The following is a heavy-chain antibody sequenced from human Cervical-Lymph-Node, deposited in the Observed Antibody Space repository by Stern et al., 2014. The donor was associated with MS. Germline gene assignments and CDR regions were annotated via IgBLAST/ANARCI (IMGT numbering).Heavy chain of an antibody. Sequence: QVQLVQSGAEVKKPGSSVKVSCKASGGTFSSYAISWVRQAPGQGLEWMGGIIPIFGTANYAQKFQGRVTITADKSTSTAYMELSSLRSEDTAVYYCARAEWLRSRTVDYGMDVWGQGTTVTVSS. CDR2: IIPIFGTA. D-gene: IGHD5-12*01. J-gene: IGHJ6*02. V-gene: IGHV1-69*06. CDR3: ARAEWLRSRTVDYGMDV. CDR1: GGTFSSYA.